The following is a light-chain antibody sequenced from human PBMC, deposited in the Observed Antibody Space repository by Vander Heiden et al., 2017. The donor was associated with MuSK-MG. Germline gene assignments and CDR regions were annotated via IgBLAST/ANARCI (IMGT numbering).Light chain of an antibody. Sequence: QSMLTQPPSVSGAPGQTVTISCTGSSSNIGAGYDVPWYRQLPGTAHNVLIYGNNSRHSGVPDRFSGSKYGTSASMAITGLQAEEEADYYCQAEDSSLSGWVFGTGTKVTVL. CDR3: QAEDSSLSGWV. V-gene: IGLV1-40*01. CDR1: SSNIGAGYD. CDR2: GNN. J-gene: IGLJ1*01.